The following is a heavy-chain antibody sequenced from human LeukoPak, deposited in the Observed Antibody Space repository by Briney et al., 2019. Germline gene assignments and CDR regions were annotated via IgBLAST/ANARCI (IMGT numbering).Heavy chain of an antibody. V-gene: IGHV4-31*03. CDR1: GASFSTGDQN. CDR2: IHPRGML. CDR3: SRGLDSRKLGY. D-gene: IGHD3-22*01. J-gene: IGHJ4*02. Sequence: PSQTLSLTFTVSGASFSTGDQNWIWIRQSPGKGLEWIVSIHPRGMLYNNPSLESRVTISIDTSSNQFSLHLNSVTAADTAVYFCSRGLDSRKLGYWGQGTLVTVSS.